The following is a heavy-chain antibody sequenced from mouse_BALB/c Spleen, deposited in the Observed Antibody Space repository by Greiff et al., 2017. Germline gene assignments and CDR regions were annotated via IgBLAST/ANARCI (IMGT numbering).Heavy chain of an antibody. J-gene: IGHJ4*01. V-gene: IGHV5-12-2*01. CDR2: ISNGGGST. D-gene: IGHD2-3*01. CDR1: GFTFSSYT. CDR3: ARRYDGYYDAMDY. Sequence: EVMLVESGGGLVQPGGSLKLSCAASGFTFSSYTMSWVRQTPEKRLEWVAYISNGGGSTYYPDTVKGRFTISRDNAKNTLYLQMSSLKSEDTAMYYCARRYDGYYDAMDYWGQGTSVTVSS.